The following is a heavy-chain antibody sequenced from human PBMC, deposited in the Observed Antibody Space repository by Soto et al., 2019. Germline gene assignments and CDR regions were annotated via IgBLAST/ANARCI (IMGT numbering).Heavy chain of an antibody. CDR3: ARVSGLGTGYAMDV. J-gene: IGHJ6*02. Sequence: QVRPAQSGTEVKKPGSSVKVSCKASGGTFSDSGVTWVRQAPRQGLEWVGAILPKLGKTNYAQKFQGRVAIFAHKSPDTVFLEVSRRKSDAAAVYFCARVSGLGTGYAMDVWGQGSTVSVSS. D-gene: IGHD3-10*01. V-gene: IGHV1-69*06. CDR2: ILPKLGKT. CDR1: GGTFSDSG.